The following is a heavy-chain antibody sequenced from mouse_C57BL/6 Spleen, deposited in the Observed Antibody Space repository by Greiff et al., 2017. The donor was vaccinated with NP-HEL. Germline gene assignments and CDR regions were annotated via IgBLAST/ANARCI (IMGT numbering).Heavy chain of an antibody. J-gene: IGHJ4*01. CDR3: ARGGYGNHYAMDY. D-gene: IGHD2-1*01. CDR1: GYTFTSYW. Sequence: QVQLQQPGAELVRPGSSVKLSCKASGYTFTSYWMHWVKQRPIQGLEWIGNIDPSDSETHYNQKFKDKATLTVDKSSSTAYMQLSSLTSEDSAVYYCARGGYGNHYAMDYWGQGTSVTVSS. V-gene: IGHV1-52*01. CDR2: IDPSDSET.